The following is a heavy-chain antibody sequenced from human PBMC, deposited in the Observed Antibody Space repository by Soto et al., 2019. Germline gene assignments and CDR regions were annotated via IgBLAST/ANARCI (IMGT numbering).Heavy chain of an antibody. D-gene: IGHD1-7*01. CDR2: INHSGST. CDR3: ARGITGTTGDYYYYYYMDV. J-gene: IGHJ6*03. Sequence: PSETLSLTCAVYGGSFSGYYWSWVRQPPGKGLEWIGEINHSGSTNYNPSLKSRVTISVDTSKNQFSLKLSSVTAADTAVYYCARGITGTTGDYYYYYYMDVWGKGTTVTVSS. V-gene: IGHV4-34*01. CDR1: GGSFSGYY.